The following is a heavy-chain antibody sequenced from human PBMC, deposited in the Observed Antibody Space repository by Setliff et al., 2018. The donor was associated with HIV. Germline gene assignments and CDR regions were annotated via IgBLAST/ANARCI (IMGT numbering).Heavy chain of an antibody. V-gene: IGHV1-18*01. J-gene: IGHJ6*02. D-gene: IGHD5-12*01. CDR3: ARMDIVATPGDYYYGMDV. Sequence: ASVKVSCKASGYTFTSYGISWVRQAPGHGLEWMGWISVYNGYTNYAQKLQGRVTMTTDTSTSTAYIDLRSLGSDDTAVYYCARMDIVATPGDYYYGMDVWGQGTTVTVSS. CDR2: ISVYNGYT. CDR1: GYTFTSYG.